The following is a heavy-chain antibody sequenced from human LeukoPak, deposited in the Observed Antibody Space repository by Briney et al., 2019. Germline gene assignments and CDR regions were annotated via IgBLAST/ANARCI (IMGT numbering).Heavy chain of an antibody. CDR3: ARRGYCSSTSCYYYYYYYMDV. J-gene: IGHJ6*03. V-gene: IGHV3-30*01. CDR1: GFTFSSYA. CDR2: ISYDGSNK. D-gene: IGHD2-2*01. Sequence: GSLRLSCAASGFTFSSYAMHWVRQAPGKGLEWVAVISYDGSNKYYADSVKGRFTISRDNSKNTLYLQMNSLRAEDTAVYYCARRGYCSSTSCYYYYYYYMDVWGKGTTVTVSS.